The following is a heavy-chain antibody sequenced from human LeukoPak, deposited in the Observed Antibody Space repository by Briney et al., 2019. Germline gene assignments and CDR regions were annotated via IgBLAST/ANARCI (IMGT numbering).Heavy chain of an antibody. CDR2: IYHSGST. V-gene: IGHV4-38-2*02. J-gene: IGHJ6*03. D-gene: IGHD5-18*01. CDR3: AGVAQLWLGRDPYYYYYMDV. Sequence: SETLSLTCTVSGYSISSGYYWGWIRQPPGKGLEWIGSIYHSGSTYYNPSLKSRVTISVDTSKNQFSLKLSSVTAADTAVYYCAGVAQLWLGRDPYYYYYMDVWGKGTTVTVSS. CDR1: GYSISSGYY.